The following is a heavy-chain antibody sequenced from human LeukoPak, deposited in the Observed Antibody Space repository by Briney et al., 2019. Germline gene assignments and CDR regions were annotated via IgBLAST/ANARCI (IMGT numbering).Heavy chain of an antibody. CDR3: ARHCSITSCPDYYGMDV. CDR2: IYPGDSDT. Sequence: PGESLKISCKGSGYSFTSYWIGWVRPMPGKGLEWMGIIYPGDSDTRYSPSFQGQVTISADKSISTAYLQWNSLKVSDTAMYYCARHCSITSCPDYYGMDVWGQGTTVTVSS. D-gene: IGHD2-2*01. CDR1: GYSFTSYW. V-gene: IGHV5-51*01. J-gene: IGHJ6*02.